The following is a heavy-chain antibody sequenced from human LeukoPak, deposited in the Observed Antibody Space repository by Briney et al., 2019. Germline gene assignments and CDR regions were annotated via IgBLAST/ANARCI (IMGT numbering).Heavy chain of an antibody. CDR3: ARGFMVRGTKMRYFDY. V-gene: IGHV3-74*03. CDR1: GFTFNKYW. J-gene: IGHJ4*02. Sequence: GSLRLSCAASGFTFNKYWMHWVRQAPGKGLVWVSLINTDETTTKYAASVKGRFTISRDNAKNTLYLQMNSLRAEDTAVYYCARGFMVRGTKMRYFDYWGQGTLVTVSS. D-gene: IGHD3-10*01. CDR2: INTDETTT.